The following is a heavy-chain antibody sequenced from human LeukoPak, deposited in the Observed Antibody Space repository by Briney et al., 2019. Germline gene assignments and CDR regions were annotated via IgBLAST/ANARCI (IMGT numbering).Heavy chain of an antibody. CDR3: ARSGRTAMVWSYY. CDR1: GYTLTADYY. J-gene: IGHJ4*02. CDR2: INPNSGGT. V-gene: IGHV1-2*02. D-gene: IGHD5-18*01. Sequence: ASVKVSCKASGYTLTADYYIQWVRQAPGQGLEWMGWINPNSGGTNYAQKFQGRVTMTRDTSISTAYMELSRLRSDDTAVYYCARSGRTAMVWSYYWGQGTLVTVSS.